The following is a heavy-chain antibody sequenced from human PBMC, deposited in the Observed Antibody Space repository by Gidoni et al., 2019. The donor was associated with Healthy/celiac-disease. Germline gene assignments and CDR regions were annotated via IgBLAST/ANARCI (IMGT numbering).Heavy chain of an antibody. Sequence: QVQLVESGGGVVQPGRSLRLSCAASGFTFSSYAMHWVRQDPGKGLEWVAVISYDGSNKYYADSVKGRFTISRDNSKNTLYLQMNSLRAEDTAVYYCARVRRLGFSGWYGDYFDYWGQGTLVTVSS. CDR2: ISYDGSNK. V-gene: IGHV3-30-3*01. CDR3: ARVRRLGFSGWYGDYFDY. CDR1: GFTFSSYA. D-gene: IGHD6-19*01. J-gene: IGHJ4*02.